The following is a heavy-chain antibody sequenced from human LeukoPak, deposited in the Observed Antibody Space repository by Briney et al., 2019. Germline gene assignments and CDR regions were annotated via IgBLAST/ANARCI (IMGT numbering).Heavy chain of an antibody. CDR2: ISGGGGST. D-gene: IGHD3-9*01. J-gene: IGHJ4*02. CDR1: GFTFSSYA. Sequence: GGSLRLSCSASGFTFSSYAMSWVRQAPGKGLEWVSAISGGGGSTHYADSVKGRFIISRDNSKNTLYLQMNSLRAEDTAVYYCARPDYDILTGYDYWGQGTLVTVSS. CDR3: ARPDYDILTGYDY. V-gene: IGHV3-23*01.